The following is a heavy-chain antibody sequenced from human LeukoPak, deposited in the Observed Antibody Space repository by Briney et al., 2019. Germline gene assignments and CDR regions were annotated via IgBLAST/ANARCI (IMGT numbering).Heavy chain of an antibody. CDR2: TSSSDAGT. CDR3: AKDHWNYPGFDYMDV. D-gene: IGHD1-7*01. Sequence: GGSLRLSCAASGFTLSTYAMSWVRQTPGKGLEWVAATSSSDAGTYHADSVKGRFTISRDNSKNTLYLQMNSLRAEDTAVYYCAKDHWNYPGFDYMDVWGKGTTVTVSS. J-gene: IGHJ6*03. CDR1: GFTLSTYA. V-gene: IGHV3-23*01.